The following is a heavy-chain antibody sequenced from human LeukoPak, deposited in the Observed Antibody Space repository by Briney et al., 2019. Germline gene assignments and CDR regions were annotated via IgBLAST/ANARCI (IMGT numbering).Heavy chain of an antibody. V-gene: IGHV3-23*01. CDR1: GFTFSSYA. D-gene: IGHD4-17*01. J-gene: IGHJ4*02. CDR2: ISGSGGST. Sequence: GGSLRLSCAASGFTFSSYAMSWVRQAPGKGLEWVSAISGSGGSTYYADSVKGRFTISRDNSKNTLYLQMNSLRAEGTAVYYCAKDQVARDYAYFDYWGEGTLVTVSS. CDR3: AKDQVARDYAYFDY.